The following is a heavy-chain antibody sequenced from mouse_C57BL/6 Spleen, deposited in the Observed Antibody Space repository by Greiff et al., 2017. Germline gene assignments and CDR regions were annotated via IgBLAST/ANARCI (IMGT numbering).Heavy chain of an antibody. Sequence: QVTLKESGPGILQPSQTLSLTCSFSGFSLSTFGMGVGWLRQPSGKGLEWLAHIWWGDDKYYNPALESRPTISNDTSKNQVFLKIANVDTAETATDYCARIAPPPYSNPMRDYWGQGTSVTVSS. CDR1: GFSLSTFGMG. CDR3: ARIAPPPYSNPMRDY. J-gene: IGHJ4*01. V-gene: IGHV8-8*01. D-gene: IGHD2-5*01. CDR2: IWWGDDK.